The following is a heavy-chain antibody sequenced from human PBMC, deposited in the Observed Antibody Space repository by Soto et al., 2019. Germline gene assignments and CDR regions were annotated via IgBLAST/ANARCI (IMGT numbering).Heavy chain of an antibody. D-gene: IGHD2-15*01. J-gene: IGHJ4*02. V-gene: IGHV1-18*04. CDR1: GYTFTTYG. CDR3: ARTPRAQMVVLEAATRFDY. Sequence: QVQLVQSGAEVKKPGASVKVSCKASGYTFTTYGFNWVRQAPGQGLEWMGWISPYNGNTNSAQNFQGRVTIKTDTSTSTAYMELRSLRSDDTAVYYCARTPRAQMVVLEAATRFDYWGQGTLVNVSS. CDR2: ISPYNGNT.